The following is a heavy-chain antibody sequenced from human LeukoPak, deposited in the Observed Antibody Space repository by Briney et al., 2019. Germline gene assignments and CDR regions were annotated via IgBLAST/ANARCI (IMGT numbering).Heavy chain of an antibody. J-gene: IGHJ4*02. CDR2: IKQDGSEK. Sequence: QSGGSLRLSCAASGFTFGSYWMSWVGQAPGKGLELVANIKQDGSEKYYVDSVKGRFTISRDNAKNSLYLQMNSLRAEGTAVYYCARDQRRLDYSGQGTLVTVSS. CDR1: GFTFGSYW. V-gene: IGHV3-7*01. D-gene: IGHD6-25*01. CDR3: ARDQRRLDY.